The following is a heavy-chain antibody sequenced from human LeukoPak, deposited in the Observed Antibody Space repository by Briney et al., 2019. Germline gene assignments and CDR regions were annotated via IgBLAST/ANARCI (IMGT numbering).Heavy chain of an antibody. CDR3: ATTTVYFDY. CDR1: GFSFSDYN. CDR2: IDTSGGTK. Sequence: GGSLRLSCAASGFSFSDYNTSWIRQTPGKGLECISYIDTSGGTKYYADSVKGRFTISRDNSKNTLYLQMNSLRAEDTAVYYCATTTVYFDYWGQGTLVTVSS. J-gene: IGHJ4*02. D-gene: IGHD1-1*01. V-gene: IGHV3-11*04.